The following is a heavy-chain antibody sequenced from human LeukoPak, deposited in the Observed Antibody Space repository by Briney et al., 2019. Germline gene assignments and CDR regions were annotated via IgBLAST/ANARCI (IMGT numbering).Heavy chain of an antibody. Sequence: GSLRLSCAASGFTFSNYNMNWVRQAPGRGLEGVSYISSGNSAIYHADSVKGRFTISRDNAKNSLYLQMNSLRAEDTAVYYCARGVYDSSGYYYMFMDYWGQGTLVTVSS. CDR2: ISSGNSAI. D-gene: IGHD3-22*01. CDR1: GFTFSNYN. V-gene: IGHV3-21*05. CDR3: ARGVYDSSGYYYMFMDY. J-gene: IGHJ4*02.